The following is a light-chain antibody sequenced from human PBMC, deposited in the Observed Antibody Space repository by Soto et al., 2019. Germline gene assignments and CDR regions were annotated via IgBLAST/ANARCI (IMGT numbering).Light chain of an antibody. V-gene: IGLV2-14*01. CDR1: SSDVGGYEY. Sequence: QSALTQPASVSGSPGQSITLSCTGTSSDVGGYEYVSWYQQHPGKAPKLMIFEVNSRPSGVSNRFSGSKSDNTASLPISGLQTEDEAGDYCSSFSRSSTPYVFGTGTKVTVL. J-gene: IGLJ1*01. CDR3: SSFSRSSTPYV. CDR2: EVN.